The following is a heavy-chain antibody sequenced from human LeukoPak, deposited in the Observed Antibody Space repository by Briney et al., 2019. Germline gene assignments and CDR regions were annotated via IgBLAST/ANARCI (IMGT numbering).Heavy chain of an antibody. D-gene: IGHD1-7*01. V-gene: IGHV4-59*08. Sequence: PSETLSLTCTVSGGSISSYYWSWIRQPPGKGLEWIGYIHHSGNTNYNPSLRSRVTTSVDTSKNQFSLRLSSVTAADTAVYFCARHEEGYNWNLFYWGQGTLVTVSS. CDR3: ARHEEGYNWNLFY. CDR2: IHHSGNT. J-gene: IGHJ4*02. CDR1: GGSISSYY.